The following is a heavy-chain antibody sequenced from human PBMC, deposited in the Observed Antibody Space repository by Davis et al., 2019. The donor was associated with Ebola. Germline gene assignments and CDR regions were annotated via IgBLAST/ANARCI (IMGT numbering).Heavy chain of an antibody. J-gene: IGHJ3*02. CDR1: GVSITTSF. CDR3: ARDTRPCGGDCYDDTFDM. V-gene: IGHV4-59*12. Sequence: PSETLSLTCTVSGVSITTSFWSWVRQPPGKGLEWVGYIHHGGSANSNPSVKSRVTFSIDTSKSQVSLKLTSVTAADTAVYYCARDTRPCGGDCYDDTFDMWGQGTMVIVSS. D-gene: IGHD2-21*01. CDR2: IHHGGSA.